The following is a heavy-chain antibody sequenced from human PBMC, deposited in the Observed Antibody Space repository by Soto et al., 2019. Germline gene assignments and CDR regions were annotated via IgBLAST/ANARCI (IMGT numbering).Heavy chain of an antibody. D-gene: IGHD3-22*01. Sequence: PSETLSLTCAVYGGSFSGYYWSWIRQPPGKGLEWIGEINHSGSTNYNPSLKSRVTISVDTSKNQFSLKLSSVTAADTAVYYCASRTYYYDSSGYYYDYWGQGTMVTVSS. V-gene: IGHV4-34*01. CDR1: GGSFSGYY. CDR2: INHSGST. CDR3: ASRTYYYDSSGYYYDY. J-gene: IGHJ4*02.